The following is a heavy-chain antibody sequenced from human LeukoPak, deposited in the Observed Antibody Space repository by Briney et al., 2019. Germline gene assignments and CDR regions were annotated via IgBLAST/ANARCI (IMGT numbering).Heavy chain of an antibody. CDR1: GFTFDDYA. CDR2: VSWNSGNI. Sequence: GGSLRLSCAASGFTFDDYAMHWVRQAPGKGLEWVSGVSWNSGNIGYADSVKGRFTISRDNAKNSLYLQMNSLRAEDTAVYYCASAGHYYDSSGYYLGYWGQGTLVTVSS. CDR3: ASAGHYYDSSGYYLGY. D-gene: IGHD3-22*01. V-gene: IGHV3-9*01. J-gene: IGHJ4*02.